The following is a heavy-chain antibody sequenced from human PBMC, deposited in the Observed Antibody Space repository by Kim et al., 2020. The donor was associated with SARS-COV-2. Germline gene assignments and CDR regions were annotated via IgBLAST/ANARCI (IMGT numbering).Heavy chain of an antibody. Sequence: GGSLRLSCAASGFTFSSYGMHWLRQAPGKGLEWVAVIWYDGSNKYYADSVKGRFTISRDNSKNTLYLQMNSLRAEDTAVYYCARDRGAVAGIDYYYYGMDVWGQGTTVTVSS. CDR3: ARDRGAVAGIDYYYYGMDV. CDR1: GFTFSSYG. D-gene: IGHD6-19*01. V-gene: IGHV3-33*01. J-gene: IGHJ6*02. CDR2: IWYDGSNK.